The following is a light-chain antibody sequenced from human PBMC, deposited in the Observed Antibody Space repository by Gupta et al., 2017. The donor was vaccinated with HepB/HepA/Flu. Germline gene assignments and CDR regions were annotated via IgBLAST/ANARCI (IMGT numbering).Light chain of an antibody. CDR2: DAS. V-gene: IGKV1-33*01. CDR1: QDIVRY. CDR3: QQYHDRFS. J-gene: IGKJ3*01. Sequence: DTQLTQSPSSLSASLGDSVTITCQASQDIVRYLNWYQKKPGKAPKLLIYDASSLEAGVPSRFSGSGFGTGFSFTITNLQPEDVATYYCQQYHDRFSFGPGTTVDI.